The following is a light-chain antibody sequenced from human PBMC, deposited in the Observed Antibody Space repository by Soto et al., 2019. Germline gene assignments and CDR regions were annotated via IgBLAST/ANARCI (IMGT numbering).Light chain of an antibody. CDR2: RAS. J-gene: IGKJ5*01. CDR1: QNIYNN. V-gene: IGKV3-15*01. CDR3: LQYHNLWA. Sequence: IVRTQSPATLSASPGERATLSCRSSQNIYNNIAWYQHRPGQAPRLLIYRASTRATGVPARFSGSGFETEYTLTISSLQSEDFAIYSCLQYHNLWAFGQGTRLEIK.